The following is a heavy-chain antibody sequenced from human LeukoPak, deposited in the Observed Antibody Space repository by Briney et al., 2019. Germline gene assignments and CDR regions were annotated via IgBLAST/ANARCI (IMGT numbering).Heavy chain of an antibody. CDR3: ARDDYGDYEY. Sequence: GSLRLSCAASGFTFSSYGMSWVRQAPGKGLEWIGEINHSGSTNYNPSLKSRVTISVDTSKNQFSLKLSSVTAADTAVYYCARDDYGDYEYWGQGTLVTVSS. V-gene: IGHV4-34*01. CDR2: INHSGST. CDR1: GFTFSSYG. J-gene: IGHJ4*02. D-gene: IGHD4-17*01.